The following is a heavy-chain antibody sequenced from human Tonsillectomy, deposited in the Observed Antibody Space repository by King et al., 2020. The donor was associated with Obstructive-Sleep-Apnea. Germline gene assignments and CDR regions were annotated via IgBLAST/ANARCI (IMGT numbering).Heavy chain of an antibody. D-gene: IGHD3-10*01. CDR2: INYSGST. V-gene: IGHV4-59*01. CDR3: ASDSGIFYYFDY. CDR1: GGSISSYY. J-gene: IGHJ4*02. Sequence: VQLQESGPGLVKPSETLSLTCTVSGGSISSYYWSWIRQPPGKGLEWIGYINYSGSTNYNPSLESRVTISVDTSKNQFSLKMSSVTAADTAVYYCASDSGIFYYFDYWGQGTLVTVSS.